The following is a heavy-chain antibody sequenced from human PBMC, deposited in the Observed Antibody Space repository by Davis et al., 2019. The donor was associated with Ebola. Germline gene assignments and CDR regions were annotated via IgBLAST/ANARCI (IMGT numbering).Heavy chain of an antibody. CDR2: IYSDDDK. V-gene: IGHV2-5*02. CDR1: GFSLSTSGVG. J-gene: IGHJ4*02. CDR3: ARGRGSSSWYGYYIDY. Sequence: SGPTLVNPTQTLSLTCTFSGFSLSTSGVGVGWIRQHPGKALEWLALIYSDDDKRYSPTLKSRLTLSKDTSRSQVVLTRTNMDPVDTATYYCARGRGSSSWYGYYIDYWGQGTLVTVSS. D-gene: IGHD6-13*01.